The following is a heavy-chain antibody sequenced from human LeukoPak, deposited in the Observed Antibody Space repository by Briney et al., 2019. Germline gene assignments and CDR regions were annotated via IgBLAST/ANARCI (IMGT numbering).Heavy chain of an antibody. CDR2: INPSGGST. V-gene: IGHV1-46*01. CDR3: ARGVIAAPFDY. J-gene: IGHJ4*02. Sequence: ASVKVSCKASGYTFTSYYMHCVRQAPGQGLEWMGIINPSGGSTSYAQKFQGRVTMTRDMSTSTIYMELSSLRSEDTAVDYCARGVIAAPFDYWGQGTLVTVSS. CDR1: GYTFTSYY. D-gene: IGHD6-6*01.